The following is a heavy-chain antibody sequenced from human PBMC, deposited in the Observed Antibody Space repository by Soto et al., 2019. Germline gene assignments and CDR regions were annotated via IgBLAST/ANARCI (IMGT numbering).Heavy chain of an antibody. J-gene: IGHJ4*02. CDR2: FDPEDGET. CDR1: GYTLTELS. V-gene: IGHV1-24*01. CDR3: ATDLFLRGFITMVRGVMVY. D-gene: IGHD3-10*01. Sequence: ASVKVSCKVSGYTLTELSMHWVRQAPGKGLEWMGGFDPEDGETIYAQKFQGRVTMTEDTSTDTAYMELSSLRSEDTAVYYCATDLFLRGFITMVRGVMVYWGQGTLVTVSS.